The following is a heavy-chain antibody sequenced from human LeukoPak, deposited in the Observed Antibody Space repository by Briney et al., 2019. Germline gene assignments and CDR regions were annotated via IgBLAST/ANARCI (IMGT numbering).Heavy chain of an antibody. V-gene: IGHV4-4*02. Sequence: KPSETLSLTCAVSGGSISSSNWWSWVRQPPGKGLEWIGEIYHSGSTNYNPSLKSRVTISVDTSKNQFSLKLSSVTAADTAVYYCARAAVTGYSGYDFFDYWGQGTLVTVSS. CDR3: ARAAVTGYSGYDFFDY. J-gene: IGHJ4*02. D-gene: IGHD5-12*01. CDR1: GGSISSSNW. CDR2: IYHSGST.